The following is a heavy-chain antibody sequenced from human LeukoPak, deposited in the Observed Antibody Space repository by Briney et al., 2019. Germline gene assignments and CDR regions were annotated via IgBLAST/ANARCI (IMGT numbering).Heavy chain of an antibody. Sequence: SETLSLTCTVSGGSISSSSYYWGWVRQPPWKGPEWIGTIYYSGKTYYSPSLKSRITISVDTSKNQFSLKLTSVTAADTAVYYCARQGDSNSYYNLGWFDPWGQGTPVVVSS. CDR2: IYYSGKT. V-gene: IGHV4-39*01. CDR3: ARQGDSNSYYNLGWFDP. CDR1: GGSISSSSYY. D-gene: IGHD2-2*01. J-gene: IGHJ5*02.